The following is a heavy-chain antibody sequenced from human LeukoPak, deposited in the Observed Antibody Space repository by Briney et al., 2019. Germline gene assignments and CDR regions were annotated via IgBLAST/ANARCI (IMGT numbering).Heavy chain of an antibody. V-gene: IGHV4-59*01. CDR1: GFTFDDYA. D-gene: IGHD5-24*01. J-gene: IGHJ4*02. Sequence: GSLRLSCAASGFTFDDYAMHWVRHAPGKGLEWIGYIYYSGSTNYNPSLKSRVTISVDTSKNQFSLKLSSVTAADTAVYYCARDDRDGYNRRFDYWGQGTLVTVSS. CDR2: IYYSGST. CDR3: ARDDRDGYNRRFDY.